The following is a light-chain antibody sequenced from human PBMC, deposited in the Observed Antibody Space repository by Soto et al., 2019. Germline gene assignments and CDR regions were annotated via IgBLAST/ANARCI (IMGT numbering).Light chain of an antibody. CDR2: EVS. CDR1: SSDVGGYNF. V-gene: IGLV2-8*01. Sequence: QSVLXQPPSASGSPGQSVTISCTGTSSDVGGYNFVSWYQQHPGKAPKLMIYEVSKRPSGVPDRFSASKSGNTASLTVSGLQADDEADYYCSSYAGSTNLRVFGTGTKVTVL. CDR3: SSYAGSTNLRV. J-gene: IGLJ1*01.